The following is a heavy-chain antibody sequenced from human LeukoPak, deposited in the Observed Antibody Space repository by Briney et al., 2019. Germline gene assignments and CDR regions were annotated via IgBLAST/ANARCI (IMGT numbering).Heavy chain of an antibody. J-gene: IGHJ4*02. CDR2: INPSGGST. D-gene: IGHD4-23*01. CDR3: ARDTLSDGGNPRDDY. CDR1: GYTFTSYY. Sequence: ASVKVSCKASGYTFTSYYMHWVRQAPGQRLEWMGIINPSGGSTSYAQKFRGRVTMTRDMSTSTVYMELSSVRSEDTAVYYCARDTLSDGGNPRDDYWGQGTLVTVSS. V-gene: IGHV1-46*01.